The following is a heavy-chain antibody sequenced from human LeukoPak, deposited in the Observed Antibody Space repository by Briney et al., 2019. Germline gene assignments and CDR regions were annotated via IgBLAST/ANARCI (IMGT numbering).Heavy chain of an antibody. CDR2: ISNSGGGT. CDR1: GFTFSSYA. J-gene: IGHJ4*02. V-gene: IGHV3-23*01. D-gene: IGHD2-15*01. Sequence: PGGSLRLSCAASGFTFSSYAMTWVRQAPGKGLEWVSAISNSGGGTYYADSVKGRFTISRDNSKNMLYLQMNSLRAEDTAVYFCAKEFGSGYFDYWGQGTLVTVSS. CDR3: AKEFGSGYFDY.